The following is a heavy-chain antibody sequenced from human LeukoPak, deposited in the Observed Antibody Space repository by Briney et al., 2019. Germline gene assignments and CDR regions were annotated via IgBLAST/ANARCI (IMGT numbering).Heavy chain of an antibody. CDR2: INTDGSST. V-gene: IGHV3-74*01. CDR3: AREGEGTSGTYQGFDY. CDR1: GFTFSTYW. D-gene: IGHD3-10*01. Sequence: GGSLRLSCAASGFTFSTYWMHWVRQAPGEGLVWVSRINTDGSSTSYADSVKGRFTISRDNAKNTVFVQMDSLRAEDTAVYYCAREGEGTSGTYQGFDYWGQGTLVTVSS. J-gene: IGHJ4*02.